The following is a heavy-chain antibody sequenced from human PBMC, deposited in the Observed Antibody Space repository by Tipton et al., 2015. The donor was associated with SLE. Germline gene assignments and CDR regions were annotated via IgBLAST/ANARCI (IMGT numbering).Heavy chain of an antibody. D-gene: IGHD6-6*01. J-gene: IGHJ4*02. V-gene: IGHV4-4*09. CDR3: ARDYSSSHPSLGY. Sequence: TLSLTCSVSGASTSDFYWSWIRQPPGKGLEWIGFIYATDKTRYSPSLSSRAVISVDPSKNQFFLELRSVAAADTAVYYCARDYSSSHPSLGYWGQGSLVTVSS. CDR2: IYATDKT. CDR1: GASTSDFY.